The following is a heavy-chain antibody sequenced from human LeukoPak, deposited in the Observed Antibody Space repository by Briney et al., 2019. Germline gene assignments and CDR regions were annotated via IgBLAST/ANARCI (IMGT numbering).Heavy chain of an antibody. D-gene: IGHD6-13*01. CDR3: AKVGSLTAAVGYGMDV. CDR1: GFTFSDYY. Sequence: GGSLRLSCAASGFTFSDYYMSWIRQAPWKGLEWVSYISSSGSTIYYADSVKGRFTISRDNAKNSLYLQMNSLRAEDTAVYYCAKVGSLTAAVGYGMDVWGQGTTVTVSS. J-gene: IGHJ6*02. V-gene: IGHV3-11*01. CDR2: ISSSGSTI.